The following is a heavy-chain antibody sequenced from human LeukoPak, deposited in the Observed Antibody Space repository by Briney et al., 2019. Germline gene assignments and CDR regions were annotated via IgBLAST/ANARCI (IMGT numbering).Heavy chain of an antibody. CDR3: ARDDYNWNVDAFEI. CDR2: INQDGSEK. D-gene: IGHD1-20*01. J-gene: IGHJ3*02. Sequence: PGGSLRLSCAASGFTFSSYAMHWVRQAPGKGLEWVANINQDGSEKYYVDSVKGRFTISRDNPKKSLYLQMNSLRAEDTAVYYCARDDYNWNVDAFEIWGQGTMVTVSS. V-gene: IGHV3-7*01. CDR1: GFTFSSYA.